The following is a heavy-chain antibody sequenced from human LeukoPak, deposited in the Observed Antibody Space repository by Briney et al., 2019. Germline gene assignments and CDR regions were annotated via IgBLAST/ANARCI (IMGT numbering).Heavy chain of an antibody. CDR2: ISSSSSYI. D-gene: IGHD3-10*01. CDR1: GFTFSSYS. J-gene: IGHJ4*02. CDR3: ARGPRSAVRGVILSPFDY. Sequence: PGGSLRLSCAASGFTFSSYSMNWVRQAPGKGLEWVSSISSSSSYIYYADSVKGRFTISRDNAKNSLYLQMNSLRVEDTAVYYCARGPRSAVRGVILSPFDYWGQGTLVTVST. V-gene: IGHV3-21*01.